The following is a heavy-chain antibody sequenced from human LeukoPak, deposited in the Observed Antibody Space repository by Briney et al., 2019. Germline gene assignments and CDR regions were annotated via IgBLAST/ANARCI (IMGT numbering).Heavy chain of an antibody. V-gene: IGHV3-23*01. CDR1: GFTFSSYA. CDR2: ISGSGGT. J-gene: IGHJ4*02. Sequence: GGSLRLSCAASGFTFSSYAMNWVRQPPGRGLEWVSAISGSGGTYYADSVKGRFTISRDNSKNTLYLQMNNLRAEDTAIYDCAKKGLASAGRPPYFDYWGQGALVTVPS. CDR3: AKKGLASAGRPPYFDY. D-gene: IGHD6-13*01.